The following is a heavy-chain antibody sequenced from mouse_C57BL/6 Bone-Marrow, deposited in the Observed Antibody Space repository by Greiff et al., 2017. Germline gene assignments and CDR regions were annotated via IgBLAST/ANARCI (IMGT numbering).Heavy chain of an antibody. CDR2: MHPNGGST. CDR1: GYTFTNYW. Sequence: QVQLQQPGAELVKPGASVKLSCKASGYTFTNYWMHWVKQRPGQGLEWIGMMHPNGGSTDYNEKFKSEATLSVDKSSRTAYMELSSLTSEDSAVYYCARSYDYYDYTMDYWGQGTSVTVSS. J-gene: IGHJ4*01. V-gene: IGHV1-64*01. D-gene: IGHD2-4*01. CDR3: ARSYDYYDYTMDY.